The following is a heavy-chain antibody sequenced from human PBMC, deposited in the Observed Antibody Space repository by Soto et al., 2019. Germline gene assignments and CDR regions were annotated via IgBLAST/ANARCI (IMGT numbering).Heavy chain of an antibody. J-gene: IGHJ6*02. CDR3: ARVLELPNYYYYGMDV. Sequence: GASVKVSCKASGYTFTSYGISWVRQAPGQGLEWIGWISAYNGNTNYAQKLQGRVTMTTDTSTSTAYMELRSLRSDDTAVYYCARVLELPNYYYYGMDVWGQGTTVTVSS. D-gene: IGHD1-26*01. CDR2: ISAYNGNT. CDR1: GYTFTSYG. V-gene: IGHV1-18*04.